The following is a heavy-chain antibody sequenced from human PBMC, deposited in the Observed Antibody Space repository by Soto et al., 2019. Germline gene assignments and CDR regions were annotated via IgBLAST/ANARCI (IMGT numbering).Heavy chain of an antibody. Sequence: QVPLVQSGAEVKKPGASVKVSCKASGYTFTGYGVNWVRQAPGQGLEWMGWIRSYNNSTNYAQKLQGRVTMTTDTSTNTAYMELRSLRSDDTAVYYCARHGNGDDYWGQGTLVTVSS. CDR1: GYTFTGYG. J-gene: IGHJ4*02. CDR2: IRSYNNST. D-gene: IGHD2-8*01. V-gene: IGHV1-18*01. CDR3: ARHGNGDDY.